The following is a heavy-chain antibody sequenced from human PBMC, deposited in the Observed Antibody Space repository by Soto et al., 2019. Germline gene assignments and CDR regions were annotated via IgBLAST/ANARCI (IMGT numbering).Heavy chain of an antibody. Sequence: QFQLVQSGAEVKKPGSSVKVSCKASGGTFSPYTVNWVRQAPGQGLEWMGRIIPFLGVTNYAQKFQARVTLTADTSTTTAYMELSGLRFEDTAVYYCARDWESTVSTWSFGAFWGRGTLVTVCS. J-gene: IGHJ4*02. V-gene: IGHV1-69*08. CDR1: GGTFSPYT. CDR2: IIPFLGVT. D-gene: IGHD3-10*01. CDR3: ARDWESTVSTWSFGAF.